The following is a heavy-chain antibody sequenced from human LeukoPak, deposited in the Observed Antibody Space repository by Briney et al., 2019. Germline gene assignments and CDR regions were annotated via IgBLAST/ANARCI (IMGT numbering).Heavy chain of an antibody. V-gene: IGHV4-31*03. J-gene: IGHJ6*02. D-gene: IGHD1-7*01. CDR3: ARDKELQRAYYYGLDV. CDR1: GGSFSSGGDY. CDR2: ISYSGST. Sequence: SETLSLTCTVSGGSFSSGGDYWTWIRQHPGRGLEWIGYISYSGSTYYGPSLQSRVTISVNTSRSQFSLNLSSVTAADTAVYYCARDKELQRAYYYGLDVWSQGTTVTVSS.